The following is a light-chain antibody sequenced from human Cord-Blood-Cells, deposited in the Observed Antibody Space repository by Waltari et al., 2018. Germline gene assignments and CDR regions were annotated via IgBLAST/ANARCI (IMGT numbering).Light chain of an antibody. V-gene: IGLV2-11*01. CDR3: CSYAGSYTVV. J-gene: IGLJ2*01. Sequence: QSALTRPRSVSGSPGQSVTISCTGTSSDVGGYNYVPWYQQHPGKAPKLMIYDVSKRPSGVPDRFSGSKSGNTASLTISGLQAEDEADYYCCSYAGSYTVVFGGGTKLTVL. CDR1: SSDVGGYNY. CDR2: DVS.